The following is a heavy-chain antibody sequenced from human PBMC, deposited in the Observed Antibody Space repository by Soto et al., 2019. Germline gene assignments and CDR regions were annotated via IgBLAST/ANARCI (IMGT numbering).Heavy chain of an antibody. CDR2: LSGSSANT. D-gene: IGHD6-13*01. CDR1: GFTFSSYV. J-gene: IGHJ4*02. Sequence: PGGSLRLSCTASGFTFSSYVMSWVRQAPGKGLEWVSALSGSSANTYYADSVKGRFTISRDNSKNTLYLQVNSLRAEDTAFYYCAKDKTLSSSWPYYFEYWGQGTLVTVSS. CDR3: AKDKTLSSSWPYYFEY. V-gene: IGHV3-23*01.